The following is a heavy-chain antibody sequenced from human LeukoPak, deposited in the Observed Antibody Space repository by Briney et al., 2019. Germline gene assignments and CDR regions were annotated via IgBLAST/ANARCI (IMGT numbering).Heavy chain of an antibody. CDR2: IGAAGDT. D-gene: IGHD7-27*01. J-gene: IGHJ3*02. V-gene: IGHV3-13*01. Sequence: GGSLRLSCAASGFTFSSYDMHWVRQATGKGLEWVSAIGAAGDTYYPDSVKGRFTIFRDNAKNSLYLQMDSLRAGDTALYYCAREGRNWGGAFDIWGQGTMVTVSS. CDR3: AREGRNWGGAFDI. CDR1: GFTFSSYD.